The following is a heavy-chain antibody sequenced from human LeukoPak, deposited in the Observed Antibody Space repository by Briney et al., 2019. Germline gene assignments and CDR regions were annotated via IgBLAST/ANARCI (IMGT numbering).Heavy chain of an antibody. D-gene: IGHD6-6*01. CDR1: GGSFSGYY. J-gene: IGHJ4*02. CDR3: ARVGIAARHFDY. CDR2: INHSGST. V-gene: IGHV4-34*01. Sequence: SETLSLTCAVYGGSFSGYYWSWIRQPPGKGLEWIGEINHSGSTNYNPSLKSRVTISVDTSKNQFSLKLSSVTAADTAVYYRARVGIAARHFDYWGQGTLVTVSS.